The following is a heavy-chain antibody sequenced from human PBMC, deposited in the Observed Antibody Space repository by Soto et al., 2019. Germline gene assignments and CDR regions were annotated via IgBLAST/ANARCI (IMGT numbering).Heavy chain of an antibody. J-gene: IGHJ4*02. D-gene: IGHD6-13*01. CDR2: ISASGGGT. CDR1: GFTFSNFA. Sequence: GGSLRHSCSASGFTFSNFAMIWVRQAPGKGLEWVSGISASGGGTHYADSVKGRFTISRDNSKNTLNLQMNSVRAEDTAVYYCAKLAYSSTDYWGQGTLVTVSS. V-gene: IGHV3-23*01. CDR3: AKLAYSSTDY.